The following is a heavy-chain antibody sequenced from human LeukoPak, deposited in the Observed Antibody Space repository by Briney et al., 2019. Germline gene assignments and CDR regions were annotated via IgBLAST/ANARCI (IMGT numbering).Heavy chain of an antibody. J-gene: IGHJ4*02. V-gene: IGHV4-30-2*01. CDR2: IYHSGST. D-gene: IGHD3-22*01. Sequence: SQTLSLTCAVSGGSISSGGYSWSWIRQPPGKGLEWIGYIYHSGSTYYNPSLKSRVTISVDTSKNQFSLKLSSVTAADTAVYYCVYYTRNYYDSSGSFPRGRARRYYFDYWGQGTLVTVSS. CDR1: GGSISSGGYS. CDR3: VYYTRNYYDSSGSFPRGRARRYYFDY.